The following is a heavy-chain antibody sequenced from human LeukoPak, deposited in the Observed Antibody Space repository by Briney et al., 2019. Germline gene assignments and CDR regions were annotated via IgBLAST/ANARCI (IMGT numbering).Heavy chain of an antibody. Sequence: PSETLSLTCTVSGGSIGSSSYYWGWIRRPPGKGLEWIGSIYYSGSTYYNPSLKSRVTISVDTSKNQFSLKLSSVTAADTAVYYCARTGWLQPFDYWGQGTLVTVSS. J-gene: IGHJ4*02. CDR2: IYYSGST. V-gene: IGHV4-39*01. CDR3: ARTGWLQPFDY. D-gene: IGHD5-24*01. CDR1: GGSIGSSSYY.